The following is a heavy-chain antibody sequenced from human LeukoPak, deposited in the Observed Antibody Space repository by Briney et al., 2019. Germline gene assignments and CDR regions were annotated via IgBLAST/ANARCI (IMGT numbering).Heavy chain of an antibody. Sequence: ASVKVSCKTSGYRFTGFYIHWVRQAPGQGLEWMGWINPNTGGTNFAQKFQGRATMTTDTSMNTAYMDLRSLTSDDTAVYYCAREGDFRGSGRGDSWGQGTLVIVSS. D-gene: IGHD3-10*01. CDR1: GYRFTGFY. V-gene: IGHV1-2*02. CDR2: INPNTGGT. CDR3: AREGDFRGSGRGDS. J-gene: IGHJ4*02.